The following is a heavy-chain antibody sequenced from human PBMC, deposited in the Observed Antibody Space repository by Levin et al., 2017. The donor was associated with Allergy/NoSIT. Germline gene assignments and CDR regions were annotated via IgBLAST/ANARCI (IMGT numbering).Heavy chain of an antibody. D-gene: IGHD3-10*01. CDR3: ARGLGGSGSHNAFDI. Sequence: LSLTCAASGFTFSSSSMNWVRQAPGKGLEWVSYISSSSSTIYYADSVKGRFTISRDNAKNSLYLQMNSLRAEDTAVYYCARGLGGSGSHNAFDIWGQGTMVTVSS. CDR2: ISSSSSTI. J-gene: IGHJ3*02. V-gene: IGHV3-48*01. CDR1: GFTFSSSS.